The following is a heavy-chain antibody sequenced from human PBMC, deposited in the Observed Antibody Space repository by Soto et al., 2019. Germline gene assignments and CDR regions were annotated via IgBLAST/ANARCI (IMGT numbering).Heavy chain of an antibody. CDR3: AKALSVVVQGFDY. D-gene: IGHD2-15*01. CDR2: ISYDGTNK. V-gene: IGHV3-30*18. J-gene: IGHJ4*02. CDR1: GFIFSSFA. Sequence: LRLSCAASGFIFSSFAMHWVRQAPGKGLEWVAVISYDGTNKYYADSVKGRFTISRDNSKNTLYLQMNSLRAEDTAVYYCAKALSVVVQGFDYWGQGTLVTVSS.